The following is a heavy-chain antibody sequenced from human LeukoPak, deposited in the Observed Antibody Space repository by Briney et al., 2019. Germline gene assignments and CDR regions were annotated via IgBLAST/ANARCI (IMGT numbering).Heavy chain of an antibody. D-gene: IGHD6-13*01. CDR3: ARYSDNWFDS. CDR2: IYYSGGT. J-gene: IGHJ5*01. CDR1: GGSISSYY. Sequence: KPSETLSLTCTVSGGSISSYYWSWIRQPPGMGLEWIGYIYYSGGTNYNPPLKSRVTISVDTSKNQFSLKLSSVTAADTAVYYCARYSDNWFDSWGQGTLVTVSS. V-gene: IGHV4-59*01.